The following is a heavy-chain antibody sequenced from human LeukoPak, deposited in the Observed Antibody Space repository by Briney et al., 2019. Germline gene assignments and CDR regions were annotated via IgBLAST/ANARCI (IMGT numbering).Heavy chain of an antibody. CDR3: ARDTITIFGVVITFYFDY. J-gene: IGHJ4*02. D-gene: IGHD3-3*01. Sequence: GGSLRLSCAASGFTFSSYWMSWVRQAPGKGLEWVANIKQDGSEKYYVDSVKGRFTISRDNAKNSLYLQMNSLRAEDTAVYYCARDTITIFGVVITFYFDYWGQGTLVTVSS. CDR2: IKQDGSEK. CDR1: GFTFSSYW. V-gene: IGHV3-7*01.